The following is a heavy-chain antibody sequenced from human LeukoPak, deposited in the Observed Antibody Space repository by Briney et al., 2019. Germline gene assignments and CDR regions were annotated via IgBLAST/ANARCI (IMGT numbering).Heavy chain of an antibody. V-gene: IGHV1-69*13. D-gene: IGHD1-14*01. Sequence: SVKVSCKASGGTFSSYAISWVRRAPGQGLEWMGGIIPIFGTANYAQKFQGRVTITAGESTSTAYMELSSLRSEDTAVYYCARDPDRNYGMDVWGQGTTVTVSS. CDR2: IIPIFGTA. CDR3: ARDPDRNYGMDV. J-gene: IGHJ6*02. CDR1: GGTFSSYA.